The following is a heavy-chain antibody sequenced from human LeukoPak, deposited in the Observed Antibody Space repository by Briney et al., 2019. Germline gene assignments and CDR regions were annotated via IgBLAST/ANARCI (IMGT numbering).Heavy chain of an antibody. Sequence: SETLSLTCTVSGGSISSSSYYWGWIRQPPGKGLEWIGSIYYSGSTNYNPSLKSRVTISVDTSKNQFSLKLSSVTAADTAVYYCARGGYSSSWYFWFDPWGQGTLVTVSS. CDR3: ARGGYSSSWYFWFDP. CDR2: IYYSGST. D-gene: IGHD6-13*01. CDR1: GGSISSSSYY. J-gene: IGHJ5*02. V-gene: IGHV4-39*07.